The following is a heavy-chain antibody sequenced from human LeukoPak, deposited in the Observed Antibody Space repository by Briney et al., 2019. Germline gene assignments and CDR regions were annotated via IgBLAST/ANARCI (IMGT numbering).Heavy chain of an antibody. V-gene: IGHV3-30-3*01. CDR1: GFTFNTYA. J-gene: IGHJ4*02. CDR3: ARDWGVDS. D-gene: IGHD3-10*01. Sequence: GGSLRLSCAASGFTFNTYAFHWVRQAPGKGLEWVAVTSYDGSNKYYADSVKGRFTISRDNSNNALYLQMNSLRPEDTAVYYCARDWGVDSWGQGTLVTVSS. CDR2: TSYDGSNK.